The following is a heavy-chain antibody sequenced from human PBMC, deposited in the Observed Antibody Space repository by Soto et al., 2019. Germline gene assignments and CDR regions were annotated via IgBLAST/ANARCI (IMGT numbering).Heavy chain of an antibody. J-gene: IGHJ6*03. V-gene: IGHV5-51*01. D-gene: IGHD3-9*01. CDR1: GYSFTTYW. CDR2: IYPGDSDT. CDR3: ARSFFDSSYYYYYLDV. Sequence: GESLKISCKGSGYSFTTYWSGWVRQVPGKGLEWVGIIYPGDSDTRYSPSFQGQVTISADKSISTAYLQWSSLKASDTAMYYCARSFFDSSYYYYYLDVWGKGTTVTVSS.